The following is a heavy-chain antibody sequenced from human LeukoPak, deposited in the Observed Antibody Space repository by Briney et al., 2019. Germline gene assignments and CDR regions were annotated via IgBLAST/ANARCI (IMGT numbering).Heavy chain of an antibody. CDR1: GFSFSQYP. Sequence: GGSLRLSCAVSGFSFSQYPMDWVRQAPGKGLMWVSRIDTGGSSTYYADSVKGRFTISRDNAKNTLYLQMNSLRAEDTAVYYCARPYDSSGWGYFDYWGQGTLVTVSS. CDR3: ARPYDSSGWGYFDY. V-gene: IGHV3-74*01. J-gene: IGHJ4*02. D-gene: IGHD3-22*01. CDR2: IDTGGSST.